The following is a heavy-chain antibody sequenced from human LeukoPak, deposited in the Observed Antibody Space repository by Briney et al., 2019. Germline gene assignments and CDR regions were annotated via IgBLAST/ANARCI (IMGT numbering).Heavy chain of an antibody. D-gene: IGHD3-10*01. V-gene: IGHV3-21*01. CDR1: GFTFSSYA. J-gene: IGHJ5*02. CDR3: ARGSEYGSGSPAWFDP. CDR2: ISSSSSYI. Sequence: PGGSLRLSCAASGFTFSSYAMGWVRQAPGKGLEWVSSISSSSSYIYYADSVKGRFTISRDNAKNSLYLQMNSLRAEDTAVYYCARGSEYGSGSPAWFDPWGQGTLVTVSS.